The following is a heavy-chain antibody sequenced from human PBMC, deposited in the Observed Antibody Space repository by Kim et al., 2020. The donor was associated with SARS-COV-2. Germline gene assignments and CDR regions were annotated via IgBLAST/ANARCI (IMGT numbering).Heavy chain of an antibody. Sequence: SETLSLTCAVYGGSLSGYYWAWIRQSSGKGLEWIGEINHSARTNYNPSLKSRVTISVDTSNNQFSLKLTSLTAADTAVYYCARGGGTYYYWGQGNLVTVS. D-gene: IGHD2-15*01. CDR3: ARGGGTYYY. J-gene: IGHJ4*02. CDR1: GGSLSGYY. CDR2: INHSART. V-gene: IGHV4-34*01.